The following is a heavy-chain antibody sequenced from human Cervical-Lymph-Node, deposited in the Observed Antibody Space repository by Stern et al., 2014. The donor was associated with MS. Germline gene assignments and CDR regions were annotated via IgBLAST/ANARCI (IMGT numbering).Heavy chain of an antibody. CDR1: GGSISSSSYY. CDR3: ARQGRFLEWIGYNWFDP. Sequence: QVQLQESGPGLVKPSETLSLTCTVSGGSISSSSYYWGWIRQPPRKGLEWIGSIYYSGSTYYNPSLKSRVTISVDTSKNQFSLKLSSVTAADTAVYYCARQGRFLEWIGYNWFDPWGQGTLVTVSS. CDR2: IYYSGST. J-gene: IGHJ5*02. V-gene: IGHV4-39*01. D-gene: IGHD3-3*01.